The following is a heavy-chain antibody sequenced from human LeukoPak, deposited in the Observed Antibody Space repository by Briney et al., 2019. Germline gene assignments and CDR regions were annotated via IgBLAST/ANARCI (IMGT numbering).Heavy chain of an antibody. Sequence: PSETLSLTCAVSGGSISSGTYSWSWIRQPPGKGLEWIGYIFHNGNTHYNPSLKSRVTVSVDTSKNQFSLKLSSVTAADTAVYYCARDPPLDYDSSGYFDYWGQGTLVTVSS. CDR3: ARDPPLDYDSSGYFDY. CDR1: GGSISSGTYS. D-gene: IGHD3-22*01. V-gene: IGHV4-30-2*01. CDR2: IFHNGNT. J-gene: IGHJ4*02.